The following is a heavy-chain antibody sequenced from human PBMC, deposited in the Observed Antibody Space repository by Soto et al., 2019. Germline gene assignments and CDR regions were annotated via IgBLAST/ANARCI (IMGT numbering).Heavy chain of an antibody. D-gene: IGHD6-6*01. J-gene: IGHJ6*02. Sequence: EVQLLESGGGLVQPGGSLRLSCEVSTVTFRIYVMNWVRQAPGKGLEWVSAITGSGGATYYADSVKGRFTVSRDNFKKTLYLQRNNLSVNDTAVYFCATGEPRPPSNYYGLDLWGHGTTVTVS. CDR2: ITGSGGAT. CDR1: TVTFRIYV. CDR3: ATGEPRPPSNYYGLDL. V-gene: IGHV3-23*01.